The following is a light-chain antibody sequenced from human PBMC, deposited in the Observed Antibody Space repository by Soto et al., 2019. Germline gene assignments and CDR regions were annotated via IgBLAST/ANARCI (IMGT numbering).Light chain of an antibody. V-gene: IGLV1-47*01. Sequence: QSVLTQPPSASGTPGQRVTISCSGSSSNIEKNYVYWYQQLPGTAPRLLIYWSTQRPSGVPDRFSGSKSGTSASLAISGLRSDDEADYYCAAWDDSLSGRLFGGGTKVTVL. CDR1: SSNIEKNY. J-gene: IGLJ2*01. CDR2: WST. CDR3: AAWDDSLSGRL.